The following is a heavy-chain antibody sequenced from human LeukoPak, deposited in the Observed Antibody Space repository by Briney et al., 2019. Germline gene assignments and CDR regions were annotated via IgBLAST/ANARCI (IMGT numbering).Heavy chain of an antibody. CDR2: ISGSGGSK. D-gene: IGHD3-16*01. J-gene: IGHJ4*02. CDR1: GFTFSSYD. CDR3: ARDLGGGGGY. Sequence: PGGSLRLSCAASGFTFSSYDMSWVRQAPGKGLEWVSAISGSGGSKYYADSVKGRCTISRDNSKNTLYLQMNSLRAEDTAVYYCARDLGGGGGYWGQGTLVTVSS. V-gene: IGHV3-23*01.